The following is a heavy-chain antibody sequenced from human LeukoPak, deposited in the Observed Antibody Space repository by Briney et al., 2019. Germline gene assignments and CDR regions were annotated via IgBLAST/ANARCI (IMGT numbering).Heavy chain of an antibody. CDR2: ISSSSSTI. CDR3: ARDLDYYHDSSGYYLSDF. V-gene: IGHV3-48*04. Sequence: TGGSLRLSCAASGFTFSSYSMNWVRQAPGKGLEWVSYISSSSSTIYYADSVKGRFTISRDNAKNSLYLQMNSLRAEDTAVYYCARDLDYYHDSSGYYLSDFWGQGTLVTVSS. D-gene: IGHD3-22*01. J-gene: IGHJ4*02. CDR1: GFTFSSYS.